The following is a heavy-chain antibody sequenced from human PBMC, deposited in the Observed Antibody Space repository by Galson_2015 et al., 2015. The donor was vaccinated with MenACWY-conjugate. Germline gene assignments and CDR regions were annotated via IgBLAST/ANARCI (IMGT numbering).Heavy chain of an antibody. CDR3: ARLAGGRFDL. CDR2: MDPNRGNK. D-gene: IGHD1-26*01. CDR1: GYTFTFHD. J-gene: IGHJ4*02. Sequence: SVKVSCKAYGYTFTFHDMSWVRQAPGKGLECLGWMDPNRGNKGYAQKFQGRVTMTRNNSITTAYMELSSLNSEDTAVYFCARLAGGRFDLWGQGTLVTVSS. V-gene: IGHV1-8*01.